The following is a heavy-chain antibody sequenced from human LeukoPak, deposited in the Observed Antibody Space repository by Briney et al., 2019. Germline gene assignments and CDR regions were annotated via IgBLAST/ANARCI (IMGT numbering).Heavy chain of an antibody. CDR3: ARDYDILTGDDAFDI. CDR1: GYSISSGYY. V-gene: IGHV4-38-2*02. D-gene: IGHD3-9*01. Sequence: SETLSLTCTVSGYSISSGYYWGWIRQPPGKGLEWIGSIYHSGSTYYNPSLKSRVTISVDTSKNQFSLKLSSVTAADTAVHYCARDYDILTGDDAFDIWGQGTMVTVSS. CDR2: IYHSGST. J-gene: IGHJ3*02.